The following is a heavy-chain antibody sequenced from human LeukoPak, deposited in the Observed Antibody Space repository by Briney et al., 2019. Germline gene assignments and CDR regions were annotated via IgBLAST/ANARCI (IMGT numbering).Heavy chain of an antibody. D-gene: IGHD3-22*01. CDR3: AGGYYYDSSGYSSYY. CDR1: GGSISSYY. Sequence: PSETLSLTCTVSGGSISSYYWSWIRQPAGKGLECIGRIYTSGSTNYNPSLKSRVTMSVDTSKNQFSLKLSSVTAADTAVYYCAGGYYYDSSGYSSYYWGQGTLVTVSS. V-gene: IGHV4-4*07. J-gene: IGHJ4*02. CDR2: IYTSGST.